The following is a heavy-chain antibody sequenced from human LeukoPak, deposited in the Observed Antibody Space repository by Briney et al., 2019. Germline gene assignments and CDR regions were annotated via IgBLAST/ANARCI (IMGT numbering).Heavy chain of an antibody. CDR1: GLSVSSNY. D-gene: IGHD5-18*01. Sequence: GGSLRLSCAASGLSVSSNYMSWVRQAPEKGLEWVSTISGSGGRTYYADSVKDRFTVSRDNSKDTLYLQMNSLRAEDTAVYYCAKSWIRVGSFDYWGQGTLVTVSS. V-gene: IGHV3-23*01. J-gene: IGHJ4*02. CDR3: AKSWIRVGSFDY. CDR2: ISGSGGRT.